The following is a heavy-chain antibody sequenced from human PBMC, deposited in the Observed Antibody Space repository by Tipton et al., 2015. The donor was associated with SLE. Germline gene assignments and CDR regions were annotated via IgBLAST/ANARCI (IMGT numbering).Heavy chain of an antibody. CDR3: AKDRGDGSGSYYNSNYFDY. J-gene: IGHJ4*02. V-gene: IGHV3-23*01. Sequence: SLRLSCAASGFTFSSYAMSWVRQAPGKGLEWVSAISGSGGSTYYADSVKGRFTISRDNSKNTLYLQMNSLRAEDTAVYYCAKDRGDGSGSYYNSNYFDYWGQGTLVTVSS. CDR2: ISGSGGST. D-gene: IGHD3-10*01. CDR1: GFTFSSYA.